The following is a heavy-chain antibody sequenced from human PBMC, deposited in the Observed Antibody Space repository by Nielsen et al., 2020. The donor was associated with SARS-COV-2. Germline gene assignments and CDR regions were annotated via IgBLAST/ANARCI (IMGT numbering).Heavy chain of an antibody. CDR2: ISYDGSNK. CDR3: AKDWGVVGATPHYYGMDV. Sequence: WIRQPPGKGLEWVAVISYDGSNKYYADSVKGRFTISRDNSKNTLYLQMNSLRAEDTAVYYCAKDWGVVGATPHYYGMDVWGQGTTVTVS. D-gene: IGHD1-26*01. J-gene: IGHJ6*02. V-gene: IGHV3-30*18.